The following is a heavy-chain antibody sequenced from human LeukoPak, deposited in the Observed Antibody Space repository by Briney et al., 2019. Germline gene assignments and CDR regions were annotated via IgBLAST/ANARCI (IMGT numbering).Heavy chain of an antibody. V-gene: IGHV1-69*13. CDR1: GGTFSSYA. J-gene: IGHJ4*02. Sequence: GASVKVSCKASGGTFSSYAISWVRQAPGQGLEWMGGIIPIFGTANYAQKFQGRVTITADESTSTAYMELSSLRSEDTAVYYCAREGPRGDYPYHFDYWGQGTLVTVSS. CDR3: AREGPRGDYPYHFDY. CDR2: IIPIFGTA. D-gene: IGHD4-11*01.